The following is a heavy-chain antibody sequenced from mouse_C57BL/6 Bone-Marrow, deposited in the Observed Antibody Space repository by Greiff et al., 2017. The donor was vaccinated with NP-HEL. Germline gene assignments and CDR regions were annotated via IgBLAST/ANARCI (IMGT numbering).Heavy chain of an antibody. CDR2: IYPGNSDT. D-gene: IGHD2-4*01. Sequence: VQLQQSGTVLARPGASVKMSCKTSGYTFTSYWMHWVKQRPGQGLEWIGAIYPGNSDTSYNQKFKGKAKLTAVTSASTAYLELSILTNEDSAVYYCTRAKGNPSNYDYDDVRFDYRGQGTTLTVSS. CDR1: GYTFTSYW. V-gene: IGHV1-5*01. CDR3: TRAKGNPSNYDYDDVRFDY. J-gene: IGHJ2*01.